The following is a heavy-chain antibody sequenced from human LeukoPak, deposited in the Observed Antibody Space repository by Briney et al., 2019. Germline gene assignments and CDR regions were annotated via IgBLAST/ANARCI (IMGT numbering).Heavy chain of an antibody. D-gene: IGHD2-21*02. Sequence: GESLKISCKGSGYSFTSYWIGWVRQMPGKGPEWMGIIYPGDSDTRYSPSFQGQVTISADKSISTAYLQWSSLKASDTAMYYCASSAYCGGDCYSTDAFDIWGQGTMVTVSS. CDR3: ASSAYCGGDCYSTDAFDI. V-gene: IGHV5-51*01. CDR2: IYPGDSDT. CDR1: GYSFTSYW. J-gene: IGHJ3*02.